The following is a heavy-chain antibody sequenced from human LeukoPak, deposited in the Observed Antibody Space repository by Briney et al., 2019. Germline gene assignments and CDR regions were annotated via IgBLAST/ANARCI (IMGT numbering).Heavy chain of an antibody. CDR1: GFTFSSYS. J-gene: IGHJ4*02. CDR2: ISSSSSYI. CDR3: AKARAGDITAAFNY. Sequence: GGSLRLSCAASGFTFSSYSMNWVRQAPGKGLEWVSSISSSSSYIYYADSVKGRFTISRDNSENTLNLQMNSLRAEDTAVYCCAKARAGDITAAFNYWGQGTLVTVSS. D-gene: IGHD6-13*01. V-gene: IGHV3-21*04.